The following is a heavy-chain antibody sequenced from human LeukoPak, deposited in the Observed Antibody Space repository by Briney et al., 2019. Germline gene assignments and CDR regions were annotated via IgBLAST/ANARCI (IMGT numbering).Heavy chain of an antibody. V-gene: IGHV1-69*05. D-gene: IGHD3-22*01. CDR3: ASTYVSSGYYSGVWFDP. CDR1: GGTFSSYA. J-gene: IGHJ5*02. Sequence: ASVKVSCKASGGTFSSYAISWVRQAPGQGLEWMGGIIPIFGTANYAQKFQGRVTITTDESTSTAYMELSSLRSEDTAVYYCASTYVSSGYYSGVWFDPWGQGILVTVSS. CDR2: IIPIFGTA.